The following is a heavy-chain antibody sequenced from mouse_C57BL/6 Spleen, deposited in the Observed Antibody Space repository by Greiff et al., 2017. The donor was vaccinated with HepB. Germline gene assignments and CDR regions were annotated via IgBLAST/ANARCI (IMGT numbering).Heavy chain of an antibody. CDR3: ARYLGDYYAMDY. D-gene: IGHD3-3*01. V-gene: IGHV1-64*01. CDR2: IHPNSGST. CDR1: GYTFTSYW. J-gene: IGHJ4*01. Sequence: VQLQQPGAELVKPGASVKLSCKASGYTFTSYWMHWVKQRPGQGLEWIGMIHPNSGSTNYNEKFKSKATLTVDKSSSTAYMQLSSLTSEDSAVYYCARYLGDYYAMDYWGQGTSVTVSS.